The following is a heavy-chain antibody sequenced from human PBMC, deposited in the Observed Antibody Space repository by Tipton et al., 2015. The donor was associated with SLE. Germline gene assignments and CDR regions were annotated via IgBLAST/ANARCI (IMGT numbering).Heavy chain of an antibody. CDR2: ILHSGST. J-gene: IGHJ4*01. D-gene: IGHD3-3*01. CDR3: ARETYDFVSAYDIDY. Sequence: TLSLTCAVSGASISRSNWWSWVRQPPGKGLEWIGEILHSGSTNYNPSLKSRVTISVDNSKNQISLRLSSVTAADTAVYYCARETYDFVSAYDIDYWGQGILVTVSS. CDR1: GASISRSNW. V-gene: IGHV4-4*02.